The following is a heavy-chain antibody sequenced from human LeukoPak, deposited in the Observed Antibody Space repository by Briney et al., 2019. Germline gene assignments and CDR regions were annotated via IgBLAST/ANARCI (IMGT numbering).Heavy chain of an antibody. J-gene: IGHJ3*02. CDR2: IYYSGST. CDR3: ARSGGITMVWGPNDAFDI. V-gene: IGHV4-39*07. D-gene: IGHD3-10*01. CDR1: GGSISSSSYY. Sequence: PSETLSLTCTVSGGSISSSSYYWGWIRQPPGKGLEWIGSIYYSGSTYYNPSLKSRVTISVDTSKNQFSLKLSSVTAADTAVYYCARSGGITMVWGPNDAFDIWGQGTMVTVSS.